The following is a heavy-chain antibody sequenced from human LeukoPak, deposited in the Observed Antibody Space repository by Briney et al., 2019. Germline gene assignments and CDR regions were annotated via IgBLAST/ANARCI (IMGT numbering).Heavy chain of an antibody. V-gene: IGHV3-23*01. J-gene: IGHJ4*02. Sequence: GGSLRLSCAASGFIFSGYDMSWVRQAPGKGLGWVSGISGSGISTYYADSVKGRFTISRDNSKNTLYLQMSSLRAEDTAVYYCVESGTYYYHTTGYYYWGQGTLVTVSS. CDR1: GFIFSGYD. CDR2: ISGSGIST. CDR3: VESGTYYYHTTGYYY. D-gene: IGHD3-22*01.